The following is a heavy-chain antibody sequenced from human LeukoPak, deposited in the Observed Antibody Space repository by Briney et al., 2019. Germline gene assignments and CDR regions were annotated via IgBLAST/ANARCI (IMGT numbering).Heavy chain of an antibody. CDR1: GFTFSSSW. Sequence: GGSLRLSCAVSGFTFSSSWMDWVRQAPGKGLEWVANIKEDGSVKNYVDSVKGRSTISRDNTKNSLYLQMNSLRAEDTAVYYCAKNFGHQQFDSWGQGTLVIVSS. D-gene: IGHD3/OR15-3a*01. J-gene: IGHJ4*02. CDR3: AKNFGHQQFDS. V-gene: IGHV3-7*01. CDR2: IKEDGSVK.